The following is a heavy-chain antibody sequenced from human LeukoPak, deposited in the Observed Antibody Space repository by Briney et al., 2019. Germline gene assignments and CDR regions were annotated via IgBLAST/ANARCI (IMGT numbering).Heavy chain of an antibody. J-gene: IGHJ4*02. Sequence: GGSLRLSCAASGFTFSSYEMNWVRQAPGKGLEWVVNIKQDGSEKYYVDSGKGRFTVSRDNGKNSLYLQMNSLRAEDTAVYYCARRGKYYDFWSDPGFDYWGQGTLVTVSS. CDR3: ARRGKYYDFWSDPGFDY. CDR2: IKQDGSEK. CDR1: GFTFSSYE. V-gene: IGHV3-7*01. D-gene: IGHD3-3*01.